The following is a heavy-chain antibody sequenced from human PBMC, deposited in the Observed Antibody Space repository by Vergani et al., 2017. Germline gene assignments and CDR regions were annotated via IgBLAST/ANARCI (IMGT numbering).Heavy chain of an antibody. CDR3: ARRTTMVRGVLEIARYYFDY. V-gene: IGHV4-39*01. CDR1: CGSISSSRYY. CDR2: IYYSRST. Sequence: QLQLQESGPGLVKPSETLSLTCTVSCGSISSSRYYLGWIRQPPGKGLEWIGSIYYSRSTYYNPSLKSRVTISVDTSKNQFSMKLSSVTAADTAVYYCARRTTMVRGVLEIARYYFDYWGQGTLVTVSS. D-gene: IGHD3-10*01. J-gene: IGHJ4*02.